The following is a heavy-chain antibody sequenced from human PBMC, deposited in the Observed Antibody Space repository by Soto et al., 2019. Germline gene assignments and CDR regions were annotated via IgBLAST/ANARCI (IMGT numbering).Heavy chain of an antibody. Sequence: QVQLVQSGAEVKKPGASVKVSCKASGYTFTSYGISWVRQAPGQGLEWMGWISAYNGNTNYAQKLQGRVTMTTDTSTSTAYMELRSLRPEDRAGYYWERDVGYGAPGDYWGQGTLVTFSS. CDR1: GYTFTSYG. D-gene: IGHD5-12*01. CDR2: ISAYNGNT. CDR3: ERDVGYGAPGDY. J-gene: IGHJ4*02. V-gene: IGHV1-18*01.